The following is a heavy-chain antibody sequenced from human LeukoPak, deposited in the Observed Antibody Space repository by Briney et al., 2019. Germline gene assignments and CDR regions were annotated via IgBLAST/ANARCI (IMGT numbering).Heavy chain of an antibody. Sequence: ASVKVSCKASGGTFSSYAISWVRQAPGQGLEWMGRIIPILGIANYAQKFQGRVTITADKSTSTAYMELSSLRSEDTAVYYCARGARSSGYYSLDYWGQGTLVTVSS. J-gene: IGHJ4*02. CDR1: GGTFSSYA. CDR3: ARGARSSGYYSLDY. CDR2: IIPILGIA. D-gene: IGHD3-22*01. V-gene: IGHV1-69*04.